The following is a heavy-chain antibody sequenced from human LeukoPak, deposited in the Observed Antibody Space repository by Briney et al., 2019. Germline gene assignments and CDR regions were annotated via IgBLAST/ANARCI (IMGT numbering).Heavy chain of an antibody. CDR3: ARDPPMVRGDVDWFDP. Sequence: ASVKVSCKASGGTFSSYAISWVRQAPGQGLEWMGGIIPIFGTANYAQKFQGRVTITADESTSTAYMELSSLRSEDTAVYYCARDPPMVRGDVDWFDPWGQGTLVTVSS. CDR2: IIPIFGTA. V-gene: IGHV1-69*01. CDR1: GGTFSSYA. J-gene: IGHJ5*02. D-gene: IGHD3-10*01.